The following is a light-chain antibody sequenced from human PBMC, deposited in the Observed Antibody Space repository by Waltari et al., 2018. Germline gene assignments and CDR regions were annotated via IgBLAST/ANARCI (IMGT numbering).Light chain of an antibody. CDR3: QQRSNWPF. CDR1: QSVNSF. Sequence: EVVLTQSPATLSLSPGERAPLSCRASQSVNSFLAWYQQKPGQAPRLLIYDASDRATGIPARFSGSGSGTDFTLTISSLEPEDFAVYYCQQRSNWPFFGPGTKVDIK. CDR2: DAS. J-gene: IGKJ3*01. V-gene: IGKV3-11*01.